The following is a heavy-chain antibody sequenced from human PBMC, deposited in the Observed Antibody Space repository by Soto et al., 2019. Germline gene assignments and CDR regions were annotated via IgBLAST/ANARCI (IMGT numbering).Heavy chain of an antibody. D-gene: IGHD5-12*01. CDR1: GFTFSNYG. Sequence: VGSLRLSCATSGFTFSNYGFHWVRQAPGKGLEWVAVIWYDGSKTYYVESVKGRFTISRDNSKNTLYLQMNSLRAEDTAVYCCARDLGSTNYYFDYWGLGDLVTVYS. CDR3: ARDLGSTNYYFDY. CDR2: IWYDGSKT. V-gene: IGHV3-33*01. J-gene: IGHJ4*02.